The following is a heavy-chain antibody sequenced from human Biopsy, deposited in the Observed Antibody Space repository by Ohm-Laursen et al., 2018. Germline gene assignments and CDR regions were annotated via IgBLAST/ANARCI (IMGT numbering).Heavy chain of an antibody. J-gene: IGHJ3*02. V-gene: IGHV4-4*07. CDR2: LYNSWCP. CDR1: GDSINNYY. Sequence: TLSLTCPVSGDSINNYYWSWIRQPAGKALECIGRLYNSWCPNYNLSLESRVTMSVDTSKNHFSLKLGSVTAADTAVYYCARGTGRYYVYGAFDIWGQGTVVTVSS. CDR3: ARGTGRYYVYGAFDI. D-gene: IGHD1-26*01.